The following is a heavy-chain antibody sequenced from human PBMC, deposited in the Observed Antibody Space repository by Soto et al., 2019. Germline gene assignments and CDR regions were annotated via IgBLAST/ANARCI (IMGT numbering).Heavy chain of an antibody. Sequence: PGGSLRLSCAASGFTFSDYYMSWIRQAPGKGLEWVSYISGSGSTIYYADSVKGRFTISRDNAKNSLYLQMNSLRAEDTAVYYCARVPPYYYDSSGYLSDYWGQGTLVTVSS. CDR3: ARVPPYYYDSSGYLSDY. CDR2: ISGSGSTI. V-gene: IGHV3-11*01. D-gene: IGHD3-22*01. CDR1: GFTFSDYY. J-gene: IGHJ4*02.